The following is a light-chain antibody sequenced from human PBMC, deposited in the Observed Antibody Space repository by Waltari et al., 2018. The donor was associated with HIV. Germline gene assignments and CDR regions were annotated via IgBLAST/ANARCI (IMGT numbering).Light chain of an antibody. CDR3: CSYAGSSWV. V-gene: IGLV2-23*01. CDR2: EGS. CDR1: SRDVGSYNL. Sequence: QSALTQPASVSGSPGQSITISCTGTSRDVGSYNLVSWYQQHPGKDPKLMIYEGSKRPSGVANRFSGSKSGNTASLTISWLQAEDEADYYCCSYAGSSWVFGGGTKLTVL. J-gene: IGLJ3*02.